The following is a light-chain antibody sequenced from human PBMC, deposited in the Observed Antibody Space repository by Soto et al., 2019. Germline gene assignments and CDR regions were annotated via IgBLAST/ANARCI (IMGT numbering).Light chain of an antibody. CDR1: QSKYSW. V-gene: IGKV1-39*01. J-gene: IGKJ1*01. CDR3: QQTYNTPRT. CDR2: AAS. Sequence: DIWLTRSPSSLSTSVGARVTISCRDSQSKYSWLAWYQQKPGKAPKLLIYAASDLQSGVPSTFSGSGSGTDFTLTINYLQPEDFATYYCQQTYNTPRTFGQGTKVDIK.